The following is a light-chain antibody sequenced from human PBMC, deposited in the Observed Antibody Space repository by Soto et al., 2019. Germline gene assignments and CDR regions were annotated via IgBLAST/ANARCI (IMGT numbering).Light chain of an antibody. CDR1: RSNIGAGDD. CDR3: QSYDSSLRGYWV. V-gene: IGLV1-40*01. Sequence: QSVLTQPPSVSGAPGQRVTISCTGSRSNIGAGDDVHWYQQLPGTAPKLLIYGDSTRPSGVPDRFSCSNSGTSASLAITGLQAEYEADYYCQSYDSSLRGYWVFGGGTKVTVL. CDR2: GDS. J-gene: IGLJ3*02.